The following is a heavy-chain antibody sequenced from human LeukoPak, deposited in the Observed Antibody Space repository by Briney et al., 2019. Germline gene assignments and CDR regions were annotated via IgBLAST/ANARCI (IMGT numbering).Heavy chain of an antibody. Sequence: PGGSLRLSCAASGFTFTIHSMNWVRQAPGKGLEWVAYISSNGSVIYYADSVKGRFTISRDSAKNSVFLQMNSLRAEDTAVYYCARGFLRYSYDHWGQGTLVTVSS. CDR2: ISSNGSVI. D-gene: IGHD5-18*01. CDR3: ARGFLRYSYDH. CDR1: GFTFTIHS. J-gene: IGHJ4*02. V-gene: IGHV3-48*01.